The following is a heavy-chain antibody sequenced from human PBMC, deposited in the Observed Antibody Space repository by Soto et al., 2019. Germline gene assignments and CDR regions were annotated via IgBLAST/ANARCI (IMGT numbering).Heavy chain of an antibody. V-gene: IGHV4-59*01. D-gene: IGHD7-27*01. CDR2: IYYSGST. CDR3: ARTGLCKLTGDLSCEFDAFDI. J-gene: IGHJ3*02. CDR1: GGSISSYY. Sequence: SETLSLTCTVSGGSISSYYWSWIRQPPGKGLEWIGYIYYSGSTNYNPSLKSRVTISVDTSKNQFSLKLSSVTAADTAVYYCARTGLCKLTGDLSCEFDAFDIWGQGTMVTVSS.